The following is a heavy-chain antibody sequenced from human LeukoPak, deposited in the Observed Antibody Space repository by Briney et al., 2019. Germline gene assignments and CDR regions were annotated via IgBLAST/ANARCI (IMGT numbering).Heavy chain of an antibody. Sequence: ASVKVSCKASGYTFTGYYMHWVRQAPGQGLEWMGGIIPIFGTANYAQKFQGRVTITADKSTSTAYMELSSLRSEDTAVYYCARESQERHYYCYYMDVWGKGTTVTISS. J-gene: IGHJ6*03. D-gene: IGHD1-1*01. CDR3: ARESQERHYYCYYMDV. CDR1: GYTFTGYY. V-gene: IGHV1-69*06. CDR2: IIPIFGTA.